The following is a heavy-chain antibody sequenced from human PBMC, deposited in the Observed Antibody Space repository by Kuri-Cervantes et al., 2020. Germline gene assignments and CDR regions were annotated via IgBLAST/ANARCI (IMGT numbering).Heavy chain of an antibody. CDR1: GGSISSSSYY. V-gene: IGHV4-39*02. J-gene: IGHJ5*02. CDR3: ARDPFRDGDYDNWFDP. CDR2: IYYSGST. D-gene: IGHD4-17*01. Sequence: ESLKISCTVSGGSISSSSYYWGWIRQPPGKGLEWIGSIYYSGSTYYNPSLKSRVTISIDTSKKHFSLHLSSVTAADTAVYYCARDPFRDGDYDNWFDPWGQGTLVTVSS.